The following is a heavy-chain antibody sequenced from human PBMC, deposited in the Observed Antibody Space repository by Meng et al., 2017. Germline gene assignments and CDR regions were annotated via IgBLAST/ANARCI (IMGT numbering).Heavy chain of an antibody. J-gene: IGHJ6*02. CDR3: ARDGLIMVRGVMFEYYYGMDV. D-gene: IGHD3-10*01. Sequence: ASVKVSCKASGYTFTGYYMHWLRQPPGQGLEWMGRINPNSGGTNYAQKFQGRVTMTRDTSISTAYMELSRLRSDDTAVYYCARDGLIMVRGVMFEYYYGMDVWGQGTTVTVSS. CDR2: INPNSGGT. CDR1: GYTFTGYY. V-gene: IGHV1-2*06.